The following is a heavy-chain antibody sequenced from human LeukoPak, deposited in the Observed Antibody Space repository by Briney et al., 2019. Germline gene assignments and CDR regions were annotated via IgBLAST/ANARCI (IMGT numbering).Heavy chain of an antibody. CDR2: ISYDGGNK. J-gene: IGHJ6*03. CDR3: AKSPGSTTLYYYYYMDV. V-gene: IGHV3-30*18. D-gene: IGHD1-1*01. Sequence: GGSLRLSCAASGFTFSNYGMHWVRQAPGKGLVWVAVISYDGGNKYSADSVKGRFTISRDNSKNTLYLQMNSLRAEDTAVYYCAKSPGSTTLYYYYYMDVWGKGTTVTVSS. CDR1: GFTFSNYG.